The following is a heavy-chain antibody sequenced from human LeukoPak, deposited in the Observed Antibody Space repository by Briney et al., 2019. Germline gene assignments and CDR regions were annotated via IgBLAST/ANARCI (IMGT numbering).Heavy chain of an antibody. Sequence: SETLSLTCAVYGGSFSGYYWSWIRQPPGKGLEWIGYIYYSGSTNYNPSLKSRVTISVDTSKNQFSLKLSSVTAADTAVYYCARNATVTNRLGYYYYYMDVWGKGTTVTISS. CDR3: ARNATVTNRLGYYYYYMDV. J-gene: IGHJ6*03. CDR1: GGSFSGYY. CDR2: IYYSGST. V-gene: IGHV4-59*01. D-gene: IGHD4-17*01.